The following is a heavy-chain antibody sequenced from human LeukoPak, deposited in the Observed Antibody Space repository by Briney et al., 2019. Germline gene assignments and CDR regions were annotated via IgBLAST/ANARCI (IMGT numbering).Heavy chain of an antibody. Sequence: GGSLRLSCAASGFIFSSYWMHWVRQAPGKGLEWVAVISYDGSNEYFADSVKGRFTISRDNSKNTLFLQMNSLRAEDTAMYYCAKNRNTYAYIPIRYYFDYWGQGTLVTVSS. CDR1: GFIFSSYW. CDR3: AKNRNTYAYIPIRYYFDY. V-gene: IGHV3-30*18. D-gene: IGHD3-16*01. CDR2: ISYDGSNE. J-gene: IGHJ4*02.